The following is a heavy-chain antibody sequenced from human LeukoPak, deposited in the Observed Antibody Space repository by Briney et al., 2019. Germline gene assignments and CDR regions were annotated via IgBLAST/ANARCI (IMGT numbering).Heavy chain of an antibody. CDR3: ARAPPPTATNRYAFDI. Sequence: GASVKVSCKASGYTFTSYYMHWVRQAPGQGLEWMGIINPSGGSTSYAQKFQGRVTMTRDMSTSTVYMELSSLRSEDTAVYYCARAPPPTATNRYAFDIWGQGTMVTVSS. CDR1: GYTFTSYY. D-gene: IGHD2-15*01. J-gene: IGHJ3*02. CDR2: INPSGGST. V-gene: IGHV1-46*01.